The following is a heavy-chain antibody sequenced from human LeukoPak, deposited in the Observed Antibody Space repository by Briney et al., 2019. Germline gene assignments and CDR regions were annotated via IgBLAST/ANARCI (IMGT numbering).Heavy chain of an antibody. CDR3: ARDRGGATSPSDY. D-gene: IGHD1-26*01. CDR1: GYTLTELS. V-gene: IGHV1-46*03. J-gene: IGHJ4*02. Sequence: ASVKVSCKVSGYTLTELSMHWVRQAPGQGLEWMGIINPSGGSTSYAQKFQGRVTMTRDTSTSTVYMELSSLRSEDTAVYYCARDRGGATSPSDYWGQGTLVTVSS. CDR2: INPSGGST.